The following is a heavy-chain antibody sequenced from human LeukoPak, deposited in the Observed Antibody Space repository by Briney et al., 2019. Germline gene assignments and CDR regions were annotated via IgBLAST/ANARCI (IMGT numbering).Heavy chain of an antibody. V-gene: IGHV1-2*02. J-gene: IGHJ4*02. CDR1: DFRDYY. CDR3: ACGYSGYDLNY. Sequence: ASVNVSCKTSDFRDYYMNWVRQAPGQGLEWLGWINPRSGDTDYAQKFQGRGTMTRDTSISTAYMELSGLKPDDTAIYSCACGYSGYDLNYWGQGTQVTVSS. CDR2: INPRSGDT. D-gene: IGHD5-12*01.